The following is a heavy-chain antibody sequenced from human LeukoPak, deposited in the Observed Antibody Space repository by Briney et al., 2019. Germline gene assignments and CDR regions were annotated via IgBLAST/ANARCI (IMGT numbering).Heavy chain of an antibody. CDR3: ARGPLALWFRELSSDP. V-gene: IGHV1-2*02. CDR2: INPNSGGT. CDR1: GYTFTGYY. J-gene: IGHJ5*02. D-gene: IGHD3-10*01. Sequence: GASVKVSCKASGYTFTGYYMHWVRQAPGQGLEWMGWINPNSGGTNYAQKFQGRVTMTRDTSISTAYMELSRLRSDDTAVYYCARGPLALWFRELSSDPWGQGTLVTVSS.